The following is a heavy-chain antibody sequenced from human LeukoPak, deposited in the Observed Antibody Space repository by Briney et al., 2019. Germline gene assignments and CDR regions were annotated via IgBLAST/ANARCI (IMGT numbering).Heavy chain of an antibody. CDR3: ARVVDPGGYYYFYYMDV. D-gene: IGHD3-16*01. V-gene: IGHV4-34*01. J-gene: IGHJ6*03. CDR1: GGSFSGYY. CDR2: INHSGST. Sequence: TSETLSLTCAVYGGSFSGYYWSWIRQPPGKGLEWIGEINHSGSTNYDPSLKSRVTISVDTSKNQLSLKLSSVTAADTAVYYCARVVDPGGYYYFYYMDVWGKGTTVTVSS.